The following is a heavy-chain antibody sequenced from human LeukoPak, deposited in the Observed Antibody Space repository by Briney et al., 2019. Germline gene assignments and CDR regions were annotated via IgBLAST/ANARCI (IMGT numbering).Heavy chain of an antibody. Sequence: GGPPKIPCKGSGYSFTSYWIGWVRPMPRKGVEWMGIIYPWDSHTRYSPSFQGQVPLSADNSISPPYLQWRRLKASGPAMHYCGRLSLRFVEGILQPDCCGEGTLVTVSS. D-gene: IGHD3-3*01. CDR2: IYPWDSHT. CDR3: GRLSLRFVEGILQPDC. J-gene: IGHJ4*02. V-gene: IGHV5-51*01. CDR1: GYSFTSYW.